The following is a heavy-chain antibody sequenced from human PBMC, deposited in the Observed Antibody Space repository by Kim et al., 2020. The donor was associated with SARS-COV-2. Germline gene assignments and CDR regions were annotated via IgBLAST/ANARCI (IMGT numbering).Heavy chain of an antibody. CDR1: GGSFSGYY. CDR2: INHSGST. Sequence: SETLSLTCAVYGGSFSGYYWSWIRQPPGKGLEWIGEINHSGSTNYNPSLKSRVTISVDTSKNQFSLKLSSVTAADTAVYYCARVRIVVVPAAISYYGMDVWGQGTTVTVSS. D-gene: IGHD2-2*02. J-gene: IGHJ6*02. V-gene: IGHV4-34*01. CDR3: ARVRIVVVPAAISYYGMDV.